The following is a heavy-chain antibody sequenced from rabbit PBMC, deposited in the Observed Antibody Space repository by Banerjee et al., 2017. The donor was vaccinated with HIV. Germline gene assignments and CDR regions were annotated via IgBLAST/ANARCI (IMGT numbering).Heavy chain of an antibody. V-gene: IGHV1S47*01. CDR1: GFDFSSYG. CDR3: VRDGTGYGYAPNL. Sequence: QEQLVESGGGLVQPGGSLKLSCKASGFDFSSYGVSWVRQAPGKGLEWIGYIDPVFGSTYYASWVNGRFTISSHNAQNTLYLQLNSLTAADTATYFCVRDGTGYGYAPNLWGP. D-gene: IGHD6-1*01. CDR2: IDPVFGST. J-gene: IGHJ4*01.